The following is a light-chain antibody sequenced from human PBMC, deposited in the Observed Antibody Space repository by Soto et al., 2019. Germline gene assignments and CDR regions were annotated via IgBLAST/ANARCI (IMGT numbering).Light chain of an antibody. CDR1: QSISSW. V-gene: IGKV1-5*03. CDR2: RAS. CDR3: QQYNSYPLT. Sequence: DIQMTQSPPTLSASVGERVIITCRASQSISSWLAWYQQKPGKAPKLIIYRASTLESGVPSRFSGSGSGTEFTLTISSLQPDDFATYYCQQYNSYPLTFGGGTKVEIK. J-gene: IGKJ4*01.